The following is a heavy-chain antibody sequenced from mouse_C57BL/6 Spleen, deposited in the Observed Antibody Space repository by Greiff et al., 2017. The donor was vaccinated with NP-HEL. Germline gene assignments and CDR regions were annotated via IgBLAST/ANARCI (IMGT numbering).Heavy chain of an antibody. D-gene: IGHD4-1*01. CDR3: ARHRSWDDWYFGV. CDR2: ISSGGSYT. J-gene: IGHJ1*03. Sequence: EVQGVESGGDLVKPGGSLKLSCAASGFTFSSYGMSWVRQTPDKRLEWVATISSGGSYTYYPESVKGRFTISRDTANNTLYLQMSGLKPEDTAMYYCARHRSWDDWYFGVWGTGTTVNVPS. V-gene: IGHV5-6*01. CDR1: GFTFSSYG.